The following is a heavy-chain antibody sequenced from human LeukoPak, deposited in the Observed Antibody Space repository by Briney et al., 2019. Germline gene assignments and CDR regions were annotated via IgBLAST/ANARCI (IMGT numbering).Heavy chain of an antibody. CDR1: GGSISGYY. CDR3: ARPGYGSGTYGAFDI. J-gene: IGHJ3*02. Sequence: SETLSLTCTVSGGSISGYYWSWIRQSPGKGLEWIGHIYYSGNTKYNPSLKSRVTISVDTSKNQFSLKLSSLTAADTAVYYCARPGYGSGTYGAFDIWGQGTMVTVSS. D-gene: IGHD3-10*01. CDR2: IYYSGNT. V-gene: IGHV4-59*08.